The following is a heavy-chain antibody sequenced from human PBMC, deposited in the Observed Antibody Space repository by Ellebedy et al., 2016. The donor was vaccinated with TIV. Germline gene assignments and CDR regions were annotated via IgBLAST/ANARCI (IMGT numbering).Heavy chain of an antibody. CDR2: IFYTGST. CDR3: ARLCIVDIWGNYPGGYFDY. J-gene: IGHJ4*01. D-gene: IGHD3-16*02. CDR1: GDSISSTAYY. Sequence: MPSETLSPTCTVSGDSISSTAYYWGWIRQPPGQGLEWIANIFYTGSTNYHPSLKSRVSISVDRSKNQFALTLSSVTAADTAVYYCARLCIVDIWGNYPGGYFDYWGQGALVTVSS. V-gene: IGHV4-39*06.